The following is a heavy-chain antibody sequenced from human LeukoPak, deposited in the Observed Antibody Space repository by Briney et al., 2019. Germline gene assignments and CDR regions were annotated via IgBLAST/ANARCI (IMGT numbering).Heavy chain of an antibody. CDR3: ARDDCSGAGCYYY. V-gene: IGHV4-59*01. J-gene: IGHJ4*02. Sequence: SETLSLTCTVSGGSISSYYWNWIRQPPGKGLEWIGYIYSSGSTKYNPSLKSRVTISVDKSKDQFSLRLTSLTAADTAVYYCARDDCSGAGCYYYWGQGTLVTVSS. CDR2: IYSSGST. CDR1: GGSISSYY. D-gene: IGHD2-15*01.